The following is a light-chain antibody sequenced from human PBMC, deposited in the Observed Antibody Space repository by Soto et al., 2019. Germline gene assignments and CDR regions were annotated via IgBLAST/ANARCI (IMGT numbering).Light chain of an antibody. V-gene: IGKV1-5*01. CDR2: DAS. CDR1: QSISSW. Sequence: DIQLSQSPSTLSASVGDRVTITCRASQSISSWLDWYQQKPGKAPKLLIYDASSLESGVPSRFSGSGSGTEFTLTISSLQPDDVATYYCQQYNTYSQTFGQGTKVDIK. CDR3: QQYNTYSQT. J-gene: IGKJ1*01.